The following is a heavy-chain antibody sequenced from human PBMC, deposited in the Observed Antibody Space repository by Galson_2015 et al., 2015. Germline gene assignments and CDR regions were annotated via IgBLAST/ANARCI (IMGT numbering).Heavy chain of an antibody. CDR1: GGTFSSYA. J-gene: IGHJ4*02. Sequence: SVKVSCKASGGTFSSYAISWMRQAPGQGLEWMGGIIPIFGTANYAQKFQGRVTITADESTSTAYMELSSLRSEDTAVYYCAREGGNDYGDYVAFDYWGQGTLVTVSS. D-gene: IGHD4-17*01. CDR2: IIPIFGTA. V-gene: IGHV1-69*13. CDR3: AREGGNDYGDYVAFDY.